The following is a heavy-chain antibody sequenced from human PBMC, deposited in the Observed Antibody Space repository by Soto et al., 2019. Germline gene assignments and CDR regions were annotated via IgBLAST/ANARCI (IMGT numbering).Heavy chain of an antibody. CDR2: IYTSGST. Sequence: QVQLQESGPGLVKPSETLSLTCTVSGDSMSKYYWSWIRQPAGKGLEWIGRIYTSGSTNYNPSLTSRVNMSRDTSNNPCSLNLKSVTAADAAVYYCARTVGAAYYFDFWGQGALVTVSS. J-gene: IGHJ4*02. V-gene: IGHV4-4*07. CDR1: GDSMSKYY. CDR3: ARTVGAAYYFDF. D-gene: IGHD1-26*01.